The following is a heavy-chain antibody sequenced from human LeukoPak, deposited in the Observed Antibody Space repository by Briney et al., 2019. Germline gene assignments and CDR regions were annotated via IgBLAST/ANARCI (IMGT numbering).Heavy chain of an antibody. Sequence: PGGSLRLSCAASGFTFSSYWMSWVRQAPGKGLEWVANIKQDGNEKYYVDSVKGRFTISRDNAKNSLYLQMNSLRAEDTAVYYCAQQLVLRGYYYYGMDVWGQGTTVTVSS. D-gene: IGHD6-13*01. J-gene: IGHJ6*02. CDR1: GFTFSSYW. CDR2: IKQDGNEK. CDR3: AQQLVLRGYYYYGMDV. V-gene: IGHV3-7*03.